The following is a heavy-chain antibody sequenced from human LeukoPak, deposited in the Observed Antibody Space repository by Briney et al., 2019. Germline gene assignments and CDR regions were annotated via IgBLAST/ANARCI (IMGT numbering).Heavy chain of an antibody. CDR1: GGSISSYY. J-gene: IGHJ4*02. CDR2: VYYSGSA. D-gene: IGHD6-19*01. Sequence: SETLSLTCTVSGGSISSYYWSWIRQPPGKGLEWIGYVYYSGSANYNPSLKSRVTISVDTSKNQFSLKLSSVTAADTAVYYCARGWYSSAHYYFDYWGQGTLVTVSS. V-gene: IGHV4-59*01. CDR3: ARGWYSSAHYYFDY.